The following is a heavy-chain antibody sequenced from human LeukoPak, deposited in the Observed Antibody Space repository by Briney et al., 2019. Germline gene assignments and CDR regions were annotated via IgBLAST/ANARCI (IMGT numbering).Heavy chain of an antibody. J-gene: IGHJ4*02. D-gene: IGHD4-17*01. CDR3: ARGGYGDYMGD. Sequence: TGGSLRLSCAASGFTFEDYGMSWVRQAPGKGLEWVSGINWNGGSTGYADSVKGRFTISRDNAKDCLYLQMNSLRAEDTAFYYCARGGYGDYMGDCGQGTVVTVSS. CDR1: GFTFEDYG. V-gene: IGHV3-20*04. CDR2: INWNGGST.